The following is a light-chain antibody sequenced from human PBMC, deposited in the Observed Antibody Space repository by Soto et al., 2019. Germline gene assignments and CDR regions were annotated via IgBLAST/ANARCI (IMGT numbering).Light chain of an antibody. CDR3: QQYNSYSWT. V-gene: IGKV1-5*01. Sequence: DIQMTQSPSTLSASVGDRVTITCRASQSISSWLAWYQQKPGKAPKLLIYDASSLESGVPSRFSGSGSGTKFTLTISTLQPDDLATYNCQQYNSYSWTFGQGTKV. CDR1: QSISSW. J-gene: IGKJ1*01. CDR2: DAS.